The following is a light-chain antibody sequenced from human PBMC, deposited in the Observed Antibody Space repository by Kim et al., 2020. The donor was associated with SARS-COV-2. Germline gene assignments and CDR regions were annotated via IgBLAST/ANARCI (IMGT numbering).Light chain of an antibody. V-gene: IGKV3-15*01. Sequence: SPGERATLSCRASHSVSSNLAWYQQKPGQAPRLLIYGASTRATGIPARFSGSGSGTEFTLTISSLQSEDFAVYYCQQYNNWPPLTFGGGTKVDIK. CDR2: GAS. CDR1: HSVSSN. CDR3: QQYNNWPPLT. J-gene: IGKJ4*01.